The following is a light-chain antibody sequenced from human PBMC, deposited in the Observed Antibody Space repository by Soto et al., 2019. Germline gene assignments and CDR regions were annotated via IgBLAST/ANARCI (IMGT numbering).Light chain of an antibody. CDR1: QTLSNR. Sequence: EIVLTQSPATLSSFPGERVTLSCRASQTLSNRLACYQHKPGQAPRLLIYVTSNRATGIPARFSGSGSGTDYTLTISSLEPEDSAVYYCHQRQSWPRTFGQGTKVDIK. V-gene: IGKV3-11*01. CDR3: HQRQSWPRT. J-gene: IGKJ1*01. CDR2: VTS.